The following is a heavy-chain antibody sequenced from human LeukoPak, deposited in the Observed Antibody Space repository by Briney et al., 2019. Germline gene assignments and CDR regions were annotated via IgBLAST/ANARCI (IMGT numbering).Heavy chain of an antibody. Sequence: GASVTVSCKASGYTFTSYDINWVRQATGQGLEWMGWMNPNSGNTGYAQKFQGRVTMTRNTSISTAYMELSSLRSEDTAVYYCARVGRIAARPGNWFDPWGQGTLVTVSS. CDR1: GYTFTSYD. CDR3: ARVGRIAARPGNWFDP. CDR2: MNPNSGNT. J-gene: IGHJ5*02. V-gene: IGHV1-8*01. D-gene: IGHD6-6*01.